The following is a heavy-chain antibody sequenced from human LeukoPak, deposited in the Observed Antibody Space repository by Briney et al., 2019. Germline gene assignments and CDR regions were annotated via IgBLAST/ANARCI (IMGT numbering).Heavy chain of an antibody. CDR2: IYYSGST. CDR1: GGSISSSSYY. V-gene: IGHV4-39*07. D-gene: IGHD3-9*01. Sequence: PSETLSLTCTVSGGSISSSSYYWGWIRQPPGKGLEWIGSIYYSGSTYYNPSLKSRVTISVDTSKNQFSLKLSSVTAADTAVYYCARRPILRYFDWHFDYWGQGTLVTVSS. CDR3: ARRPILRYFDWHFDY. J-gene: IGHJ4*02.